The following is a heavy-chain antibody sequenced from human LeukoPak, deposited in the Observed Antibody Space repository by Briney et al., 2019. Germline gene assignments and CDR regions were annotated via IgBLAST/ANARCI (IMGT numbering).Heavy chain of an antibody. Sequence: LTCTXXGGXISSYYWSWVRQPPGKGLEWVGYIYYSGSTNYNPSLKSRVPISVDTSKNQFSLKLSSVTAADTAVYYCARELRFLEWTFIDYWGQGTLVTVSS. V-gene: IGHV4-59*01. CDR3: ARELRFLEWTFIDY. J-gene: IGHJ4*02. CDR1: GGXISSYY. D-gene: IGHD3-3*01. CDR2: IYYSGST.